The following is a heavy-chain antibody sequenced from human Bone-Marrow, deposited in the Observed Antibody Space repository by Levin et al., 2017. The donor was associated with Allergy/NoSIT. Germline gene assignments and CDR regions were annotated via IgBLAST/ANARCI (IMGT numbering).Heavy chain of an antibody. J-gene: IGHJ4*02. CDR1: GFIFSSYA. D-gene: IGHD6-19*01. CDR2: IWYDGSNK. Sequence: AGGSLRLSCGASGFIFSSYAMHWVRQAPGKGLEWVAMIWYDGSNKDYADSVKGRFTISRDNSKNTLYLQMTSLRAEDTAVYYCVTDPPYSGWSFDDWGQGILVTVSS. CDR3: VTDPPYSGWSFDD. V-gene: IGHV3-33*03.